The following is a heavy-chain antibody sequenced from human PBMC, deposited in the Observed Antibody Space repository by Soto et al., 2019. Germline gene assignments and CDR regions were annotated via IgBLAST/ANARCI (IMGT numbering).Heavy chain of an antibody. J-gene: IGHJ5*02. CDR3: ARENRDDNSGWYSSSDWFDP. D-gene: IGHD6-19*01. Sequence: QVQLVQSGAEVKKPGSSVRVSCRASGDTSDSFSITWVRQAPGQGLEWMGGIIPMFGTGNYAQRFQGRVTITADESTWTSYMDLSSLRSEDTAVYYCARENRDDNSGWYSSSDWFDPWGQGTLVTVSS. V-gene: IGHV1-69*01. CDR1: GDTSDSFS. CDR2: IIPMFGTG.